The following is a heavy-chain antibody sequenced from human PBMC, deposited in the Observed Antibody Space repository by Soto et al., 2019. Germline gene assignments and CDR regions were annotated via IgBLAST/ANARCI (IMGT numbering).Heavy chain of an antibody. CDR1: GFSLSNARMG. CDR3: ARIGEGSWELAYYGMDV. J-gene: IGHJ6*02. Sequence: QVTLKESGPVLVKPTETLTLTCTVSGFSLSNARMGVSWIRQPPGKALEWLAHIFSNDEKSYRTSLKSRLTISKDTSKNQVGLTMTNMDPVDTATNYCARIGEGSWELAYYGMDVWGQGTTVTVSS. D-gene: IGHD1-26*01. V-gene: IGHV2-26*01. CDR2: IFSNDEK.